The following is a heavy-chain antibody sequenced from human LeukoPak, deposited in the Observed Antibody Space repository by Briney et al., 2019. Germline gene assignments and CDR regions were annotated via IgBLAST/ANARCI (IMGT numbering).Heavy chain of an antibody. CDR2: MKSKPEGGTT. V-gene: IGHV3-15*01. Sequence: KPGGSLRLSCAASGFTFSSYAMSWVRQAPGKGLEWVGLMKSKPEGGTTFYAAPVRGRFTISRDDSRNTLYLQMTSLTIGDTGVYYCTTENPWGQGTLVTVSS. CDR1: GFTFSSYA. CDR3: TTENP. J-gene: IGHJ5*02.